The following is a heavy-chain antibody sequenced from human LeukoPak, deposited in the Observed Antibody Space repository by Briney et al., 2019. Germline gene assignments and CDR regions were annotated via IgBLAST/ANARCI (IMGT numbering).Heavy chain of an antibody. CDR2: IYTSGST. V-gene: IGHV4-61*02. CDR1: GGSISSGSYY. J-gene: IGHJ6*03. Sequence: SETLSLTCTVSGGSISSGSYYWSWIRQPAGKGLEWIGRIYTSGSTNYNPSLKSRVTISVDTSKNQFSLRLSSVTAADTAVYYCARSGSARAQVPIYYYYYMDVWGKGTTVTVSS. CDR3: ARSGSARAQVPIYYYYYMDV. D-gene: IGHD1-1*01.